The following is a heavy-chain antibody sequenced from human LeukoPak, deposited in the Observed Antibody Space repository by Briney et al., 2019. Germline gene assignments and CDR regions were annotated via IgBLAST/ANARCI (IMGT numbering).Heavy chain of an antibody. V-gene: IGHV3-48*03. D-gene: IGHD3-22*01. CDR2: ISSIGSTI. J-gene: IGHJ4*02. CDR1: GFTFSSYE. CDR3: ARGTHYYDSSGYFAEFDY. Sequence: GGSLRLSCAASGFTFSSYEMNWVRQAPGKGLEWVSYISSIGSTIYYADSVKGRFTISRDNAKDSLYLQMNSLRAEDTAVYYCARGTHYYDSSGYFAEFDYWGQGTLVTVSS.